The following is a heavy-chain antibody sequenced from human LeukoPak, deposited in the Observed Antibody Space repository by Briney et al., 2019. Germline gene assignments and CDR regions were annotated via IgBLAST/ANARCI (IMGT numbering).Heavy chain of an antibody. CDR3: ARAPHFFDTSGSRYYFDY. D-gene: IGHD3-22*01. J-gene: IGHJ4*02. Sequence: SETLSLTCTVSGGSIRSTNYYWGWIRQPPGKGLEWIGSIYYSGNTYHSPSLMSRVTISVDTSKNQFSLKLSSVTAADTAVYYCARAPHFFDTSGSRYYFDYWGQGALVAVSS. CDR1: GGSIRSTNYY. V-gene: IGHV4-39*07. CDR2: IYYSGNT.